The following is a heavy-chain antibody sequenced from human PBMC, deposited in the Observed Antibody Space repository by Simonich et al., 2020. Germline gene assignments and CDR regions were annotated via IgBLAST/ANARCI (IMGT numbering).Heavy chain of an antibody. D-gene: IGHD7-27*01. Sequence: QVQLVQSGAEVKKPGASVKVSCKASGYTITGYYMHWVRQAPGQGLERMGGINTNSGSTNYAQTVQGRVTMTRDTSISTAYMELSRLRSDDTAVYYCARGALTGDYYYMDVWGKGTTVTVSS. CDR3: ARGALTGDYYYMDV. J-gene: IGHJ6*03. CDR2: INTNSGST. CDR1: GYTITGYY. V-gene: IGHV1-2*02.